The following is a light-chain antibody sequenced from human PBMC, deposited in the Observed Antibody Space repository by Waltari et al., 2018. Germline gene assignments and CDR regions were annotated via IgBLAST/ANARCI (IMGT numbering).Light chain of an antibody. J-gene: IGKJ5*01. CDR2: GAS. CDR3: QQYGSSPS. V-gene: IGKV3-20*01. CDR1: QSVSSSY. Sequence: EIVLTQSPGTLSLSPGERATPSCRASQSVSSSYLAWYQQKPGQAPRLLIYGASSRATGIPDRFSGSGSGTDFTLTISRLEPEDCAVYYCQQYGSSPSFGQGTRLEIK.